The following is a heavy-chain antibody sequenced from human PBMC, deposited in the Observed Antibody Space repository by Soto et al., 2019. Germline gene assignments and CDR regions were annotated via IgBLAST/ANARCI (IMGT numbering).Heavy chain of an antibody. J-gene: IGHJ6*03. CDR2: INHSGST. CDR3: ARGRDRYCSSTSCPRAYYYYYMDV. D-gene: IGHD2-2*01. V-gene: IGHV4-34*01. CDR1: GGSFSGYY. Sequence: SETLSLTCAVYGGSFSGYYWSWIRQPPGKGLEWIGEINHSGSTNYNPSLKSRVTISVDTSKNQFSLKLSSVTAADTAVYYCARGRDRYCSSTSCPRAYYYYYMDVWGKGTTVTVS.